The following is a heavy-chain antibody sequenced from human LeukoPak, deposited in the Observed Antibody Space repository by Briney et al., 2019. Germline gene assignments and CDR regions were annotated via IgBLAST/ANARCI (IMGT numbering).Heavy chain of an antibody. J-gene: IGHJ4*02. CDR1: GFTFSSYG. V-gene: IGHV3-23*01. CDR3: ARGLAAAGTRGPY. D-gene: IGHD6-13*01. Sequence: GGSLRLSCAASGFTFSSYGMSWVRQAPGKGLEWVSGIRGSGDRTFYADSLKGRFTISRDNAKNSLYLQMNSLRADDTAVYYCARGLAAAGTRGPYWGQGTLVTVSS. CDR2: IRGSGDRT.